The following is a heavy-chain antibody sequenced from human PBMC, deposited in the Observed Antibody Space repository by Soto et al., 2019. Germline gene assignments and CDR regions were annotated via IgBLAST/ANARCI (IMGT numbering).Heavy chain of an antibody. CDR3: ARRIAAAGPIDY. CDR1: GGSISSSNW. V-gene: IGHV4-4*02. D-gene: IGHD6-13*01. J-gene: IGHJ4*02. CDR2: IYHSGST. Sequence: QVQLQESGPGLVKPSGTLSLTCAVSGGSISSSNWWRWVRQPPGKGVEWIGDIYHSGSTNYNPSLRTRLTISVHKSKHQFSLKLRSVTAADTAVYYCARRIAAAGPIDYWGQGTLVTVSS.